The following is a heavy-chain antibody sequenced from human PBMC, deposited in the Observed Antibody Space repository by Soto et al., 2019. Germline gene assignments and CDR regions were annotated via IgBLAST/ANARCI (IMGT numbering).Heavy chain of an antibody. V-gene: IGHV3-7*01. J-gene: IGHJ4*02. Sequence: EVQLVESGGGLVQPGGSLRLSCAASRFTFSSYWMSWVRQGPGKGLECVANIKQDGSEKYYVDSVKGRFTISRDNAKNSLYLQMNSLRAEDTAVYYCASNGGDFLDYWGQGTLVTVSS. CDR2: IKQDGSEK. D-gene: IGHD2-21*02. CDR1: RFTFSSYW. CDR3: ASNGGDFLDY.